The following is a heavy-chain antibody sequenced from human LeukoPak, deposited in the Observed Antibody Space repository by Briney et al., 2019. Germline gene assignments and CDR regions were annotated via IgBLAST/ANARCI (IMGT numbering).Heavy chain of an antibody. V-gene: IGHV5-51*01. Sequence: GESLKISCKGSGYSFTRYWIAWVRQMPGKGLEWMGIIYPDDSDTRYSPSLQGQVTISADRSINTAYLQWSSLKASDTAMYYCTRVDTALSNWGQGTLVTVSS. CDR3: TRVDTALSN. CDR2: IYPDDSDT. CDR1: GYSFTRYW. D-gene: IGHD5-18*01. J-gene: IGHJ4*02.